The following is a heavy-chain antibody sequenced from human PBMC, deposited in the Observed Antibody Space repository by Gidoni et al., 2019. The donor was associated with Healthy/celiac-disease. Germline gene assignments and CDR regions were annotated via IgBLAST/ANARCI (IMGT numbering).Heavy chain of an antibody. CDR2: IWYDGSNT. CDR1: GFTFSSYG. CDR3: ARDGIVVVPAAISHYYYYYGMDV. J-gene: IGHJ6*02. V-gene: IGHV3-33*01. D-gene: IGHD2-2*02. Sequence: QVQLVESGGGVVQPGRSLRLSCAASGFTFSSYGMTWVRQAPGKGLEWVAVIWYDGSNTYYADSVKGRFTISRDNSKNTLYLQMNSLRAEDTAVYYCARDGIVVVPAAISHYYYYYGMDVWGQGTTVTVSS.